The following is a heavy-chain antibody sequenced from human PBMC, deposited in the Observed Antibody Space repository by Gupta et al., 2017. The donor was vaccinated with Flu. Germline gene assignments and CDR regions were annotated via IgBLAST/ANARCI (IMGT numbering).Heavy chain of an antibody. CDR2: ISGSGDDR. J-gene: IGHJ4*01. V-gene: IGHV3-23*04. D-gene: IGHD3-3*01. CDR3: TRERRYADDILDI. Sequence: EVQLAESGGGMVRPAGSLRLSLVASGFTSGNLCMSWVRQAPGRGLEWVAYISGSGDDRRYPDSVRGGFTISRYKDKYKEILQMKSMREEVKDSDFYTRERRYADDILDIWGQGTMVTVSS. CDR1: GFTSGNLC.